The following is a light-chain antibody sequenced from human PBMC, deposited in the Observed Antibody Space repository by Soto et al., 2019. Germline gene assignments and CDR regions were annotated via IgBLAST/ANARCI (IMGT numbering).Light chain of an antibody. V-gene: IGKV3D-15*01. CDR3: QQYSNWRPIT. Sequence: EIVMTQSPATLSVSPGERATLSCRASQSVSTNLAWYQQKPGQAPRLLIYDASTRATGIPAKFSGSGSGTEFTLTISSLQSGDFAVYYCQQYSNWRPITFGQGTRLEI. J-gene: IGKJ5*01. CDR1: QSVSTN. CDR2: DAS.